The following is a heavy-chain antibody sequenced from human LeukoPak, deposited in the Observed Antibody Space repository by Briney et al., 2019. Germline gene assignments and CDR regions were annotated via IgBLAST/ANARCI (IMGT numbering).Heavy chain of an antibody. D-gene: IGHD6-13*01. CDR2: ISYDGRHK. CDR3: VRTRREAAIHNAFDI. V-gene: IGHV3-30*04. Sequence: PGGSLRLSCVAYGFTFSTYALHWVRQAPGKGLEWVAVISYDGRHKYYADSVKGRCTISRDNSQNTVYLQMTSLRAEDTAVYYCVRTRREAAIHNAFDIWGQGTMVTVSS. CDR1: GFTFSTYA. J-gene: IGHJ3*02.